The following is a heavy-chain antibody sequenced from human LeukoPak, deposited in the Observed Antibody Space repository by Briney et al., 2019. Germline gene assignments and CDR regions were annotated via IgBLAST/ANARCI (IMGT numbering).Heavy chain of an antibody. Sequence: PGGSLRLSCAASGFTLSSYNMNWVRQAPGKGLEWVSSISSSGKYIYYADSVKGRFTISRDNAKNSLYLQMNSLRAEDTAVYYCARDPSSAVGAGYWGQGTLVTVSS. D-gene: IGHD1-26*01. CDR3: ARDPSSAVGAGY. CDR2: ISSSGKYI. V-gene: IGHV3-21*03. CDR1: GFTLSSYN. J-gene: IGHJ4*02.